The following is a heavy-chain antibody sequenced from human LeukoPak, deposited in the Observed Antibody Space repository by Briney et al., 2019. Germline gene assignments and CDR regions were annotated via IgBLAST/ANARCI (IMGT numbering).Heavy chain of an antibody. CDR3: ARLRGGQEAAAGY. V-gene: IGHV1-18*01. CDR2: ISAYYGDT. D-gene: IGHD6-13*01. Sequence: GASVQVSCKTSGYIFGHNGISWVRQAPGQGPEWMGWISAYYGDTKYAQKLQGRVTMTTDTSTSTAYMELRSLRSDDTAVYYCARLRGGQEAAAGYWGQGTLVTVSS. J-gene: IGHJ4*02. CDR1: GYIFGHNG.